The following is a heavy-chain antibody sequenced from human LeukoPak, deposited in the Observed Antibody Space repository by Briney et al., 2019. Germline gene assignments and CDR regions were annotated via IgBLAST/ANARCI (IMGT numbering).Heavy chain of an antibody. CDR3: ARASYVKHFDY. CDR2: ISSSGSTI. Sequence: GGSLRLSCAASGFTFSSYEMNWVRQAPGKGLERVSYISSSGSTIYYADSVKGRFTISRDNAKNSLYLQMNSPRAEDTAVYYCARASYVKHFDYWGQGTLVTVSS. V-gene: IGHV3-48*03. J-gene: IGHJ4*02. D-gene: IGHD5-18*01. CDR1: GFTFSSYE.